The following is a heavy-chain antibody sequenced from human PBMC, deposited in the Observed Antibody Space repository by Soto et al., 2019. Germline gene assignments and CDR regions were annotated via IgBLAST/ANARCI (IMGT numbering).Heavy chain of an antibody. CDR1: GGSISGYY. CDR2: FYYTGST. J-gene: IGHJ2*01. Sequence: QVQLQESGPGLVKPSETLSLTCTVSGGSISGYYWNWIRQPPGKGLEWIGYFYYTGSTKYNPSLKGPLTISVDKSRNQFPLTLTPVTTADTAVYYCAREVASPGAWYFDLWGRGSLVAVSS. V-gene: IGHV4-59*01. CDR3: AREVASPGAWYFDL. D-gene: IGHD6-13*01.